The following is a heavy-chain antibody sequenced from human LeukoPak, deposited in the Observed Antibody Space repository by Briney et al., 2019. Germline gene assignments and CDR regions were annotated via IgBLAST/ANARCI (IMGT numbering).Heavy chain of an antibody. CDR3: AKVFRRCSGGSCYSYAFDI. D-gene: IGHD2-15*01. CDR1: GFTFSTYG. CDR2: IKQDGSEK. J-gene: IGHJ3*02. Sequence: GGSLRLSCTASGFTFSTYGMHWVRQAPGKGLEWVANIKQDGSEKYYVDSVKGRFTISRDNSKNTLYLQMNSLRAEDTAVYYCAKVFRRCSGGSCYSYAFDIWGQGTMVTVSS. V-gene: IGHV3-7*03.